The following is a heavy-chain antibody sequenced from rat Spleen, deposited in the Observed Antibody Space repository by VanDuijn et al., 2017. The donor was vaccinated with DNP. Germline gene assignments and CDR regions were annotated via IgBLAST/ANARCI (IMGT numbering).Heavy chain of an antibody. CDR2: IWSGGTT. J-gene: IGHJ2*01. V-gene: IGHV2S63*01. CDR1: GFSLTDYS. Sequence: VQLKEAGPGLVQPSQTLSLTCSVSGFSLTDYSVHWVRQPPGEGLEWVGVIWSGGTTDYNSALKSRLSISRDTSKNQVFLKMNSMQAEDTGTYYCARGGGLAVFFDYWGQGVMVTVSS. CDR3: ARGGGLAVFFDY.